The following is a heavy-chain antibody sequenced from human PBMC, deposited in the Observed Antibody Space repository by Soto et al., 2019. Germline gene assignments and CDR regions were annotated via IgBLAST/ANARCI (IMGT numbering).Heavy chain of an antibody. CDR3: ARDPDYGDDWGYFLDS. J-gene: IGHJ4*02. Sequence: QVQLVQSGAEVKKPGASVKVSCKTSGYTFAAYSIHSIRQAPGQGLEWMGWINPTSGGTVYAQNFQDRVSMTRDTSISTAYMELRRLNSDDTAVYYCARDPDYGDDWGYFLDSLGQGTPVTVSS. D-gene: IGHD4-17*01. CDR1: GYTFAAYS. CDR2: INPTSGGT. V-gene: IGHV1-2*02.